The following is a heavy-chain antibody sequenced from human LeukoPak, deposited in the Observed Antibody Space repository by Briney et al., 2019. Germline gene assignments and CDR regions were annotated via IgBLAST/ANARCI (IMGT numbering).Heavy chain of an antibody. CDR3: ARSQGGTMSLRHFDL. J-gene: IGHJ2*01. CDR1: GFTVSSNY. CDR2: LNSAGNA. V-gene: IGHV3-53*01. D-gene: IGHD5/OR15-5a*01. Sequence: PGGSLRLSCAASGFTVSSNYMNWVRQAPGKGLQWVSVLNSAGNAYYADSEKGRFTISRDNSKNMLYLQMNSLRAEDTAVYYCARSQGGTMSLRHFDLWGRGTLVTVSS.